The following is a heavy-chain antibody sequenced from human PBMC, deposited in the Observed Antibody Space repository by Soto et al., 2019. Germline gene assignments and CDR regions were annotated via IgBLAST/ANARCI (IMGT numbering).Heavy chain of an antibody. CDR2: ISYDGSKK. V-gene: IGHV3-30*18. D-gene: IGHD3-3*01. Sequence: GGSLRLSCVVSGFTVSNNYMSWVHQAPGKGLEWVAVISYDGSKKHYADSAKGRFTISRDNSKNTLYLQMNSLRAEDTAVYYCAKPLLDFWSGYYSTYFDYWGQGTLVTVSS. CDR1: GFTVSNNY. J-gene: IGHJ4*02. CDR3: AKPLLDFWSGYYSTYFDY.